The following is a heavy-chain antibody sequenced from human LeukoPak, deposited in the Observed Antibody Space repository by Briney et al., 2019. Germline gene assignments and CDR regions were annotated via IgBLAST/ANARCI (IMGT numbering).Heavy chain of an antibody. Sequence: GGSLRLSCAASGFTFSSYWMSWVRQAPGKGLEWVANIKQDGSEKYYVDSVKGRFTISRDNAKNSLYLQMNSLRAEDTAVYYCARDKSYYEDAFDIWGQGTMVTVSS. V-gene: IGHV3-7*01. D-gene: IGHD3-22*01. CDR3: ARDKSYYEDAFDI. CDR1: GFTFSSYW. CDR2: IKQDGSEK. J-gene: IGHJ3*02.